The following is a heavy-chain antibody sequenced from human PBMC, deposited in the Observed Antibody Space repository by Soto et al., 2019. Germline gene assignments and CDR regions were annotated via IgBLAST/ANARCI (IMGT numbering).Heavy chain of an antibody. D-gene: IGHD2-2*01. CDR2: INSDGSST. V-gene: IGHV3-74*01. CDR3: ARGGYCSSTSCYGSYYYGMDV. J-gene: IGHJ6*02. CDR1: GFTFSSYW. Sequence: ASGFTFSSYWMHWVRQAPGKGLVWVSRINSDGSSTSYADSVKGRFTISRDNAKNTLYLQMNSLRAEDTAVYSCARGGYCSSTSCYGSYYYGMDVWGQGTTVTVS.